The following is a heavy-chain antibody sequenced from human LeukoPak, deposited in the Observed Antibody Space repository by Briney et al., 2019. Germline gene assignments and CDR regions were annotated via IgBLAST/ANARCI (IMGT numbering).Heavy chain of an antibody. CDR2: FSAYTGNT. Sequence: ASVKVSCKASGYTFTTFGISWVRQAPGQGLEWMGWFSAYTGNTDYVRKFQGRVTITTDTSTTTAYMELRGLRSDDTAVYYCTRVSSTTCDCPDYFDSWGQGTLVTVSS. D-gene: IGHD2-2*01. CDR1: GYTFTTFG. V-gene: IGHV1-18*01. CDR3: TRVSSTTCDCPDYFDS. J-gene: IGHJ4*02.